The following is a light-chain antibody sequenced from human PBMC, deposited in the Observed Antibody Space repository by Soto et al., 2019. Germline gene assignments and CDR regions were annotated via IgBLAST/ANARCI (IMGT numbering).Light chain of an antibody. Sequence: QSVLTQPPSVSGSPAQSVTISCTGTSSDIGVYNRVSWYQQPPGTAPKLMIYDVSNRLSGVPDRVSGSKSRNTASLTISGLQAEYEADYYCSLYRSSTTLVLGTGTKVTVL. V-gene: IGLV2-18*01. CDR1: SSDIGVYNR. CDR3: SLYRSSTTLV. CDR2: DVS. J-gene: IGLJ1*01.